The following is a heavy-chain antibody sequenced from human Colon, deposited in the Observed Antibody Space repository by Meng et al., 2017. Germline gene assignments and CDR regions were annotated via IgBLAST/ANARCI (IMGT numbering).Heavy chain of an antibody. V-gene: IGHV4-4*02. J-gene: IGHJ4*02. Sequence: VHPSAPVAPCSSVCGDSIREYLWWIWLRPRPGQGLKWNGADNQRTNNNHYPSLKSRVDISVDKSKIPFYLSLFSVTAADTAVYYGGRDQGRELINHWGQGTLVTVSS. CDR2: DNQRTNN. CDR3: GRDQGRELINH. CDR1: GDSIREYLW. D-gene: IGHD1-7*01.